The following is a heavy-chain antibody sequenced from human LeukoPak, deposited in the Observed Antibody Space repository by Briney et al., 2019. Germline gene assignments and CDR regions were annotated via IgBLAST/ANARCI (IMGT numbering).Heavy chain of an antibody. V-gene: IGHV3-21*01. CDR1: GLTLGSNT. Sequence: KPGGSLTPSCAASGLTLGSNTMNWVRQAPGKGLEWVSSISSSSSYIYYADSVKGRFTISRDNAKNSLYLQMNSLRAELTAVYYCARRWLSGDDSVCYLYLWGRGALVAVSS. CDR2: ISSSSSYI. D-gene: IGHD5-12*01. J-gene: IGHJ2*01. CDR3: ARRWLSGDDSVCYLYL.